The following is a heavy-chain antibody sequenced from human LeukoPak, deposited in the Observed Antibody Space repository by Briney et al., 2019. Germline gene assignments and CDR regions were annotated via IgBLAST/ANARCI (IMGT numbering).Heavy chain of an antibody. V-gene: IGHV4-39*01. D-gene: IGHD1/OR15-1a*01. Sequence: KPSETLSLTCTVSGGSISSSSYYWGWIRQPPGKGLEWIGSIYYSGNTYYNPSLKSRVTISVDTSKNQFSLKLSSVTAADTAVYYCAILSWDNNFDYWGQGTLVTVSS. CDR3: AILSWDNNFDY. CDR1: GGSISSSSYY. CDR2: IYYSGNT. J-gene: IGHJ4*02.